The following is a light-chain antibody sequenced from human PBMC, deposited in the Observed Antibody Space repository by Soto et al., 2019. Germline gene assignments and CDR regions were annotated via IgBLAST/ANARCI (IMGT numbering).Light chain of an antibody. V-gene: IGKV3-20*01. Sequence: EIVLTQSPCTLSLSPGERATLSCRASQSVSSSYLACYQQKPGQAPRLLIYGASIRATGIPDRFSGSGSGTDLTLTISRLEPEDFAAYYCHQYCSSPLTFGEGTKVEIK. CDR2: GAS. CDR3: HQYCSSPLT. CDR1: QSVSSSY. J-gene: IGKJ4*02.